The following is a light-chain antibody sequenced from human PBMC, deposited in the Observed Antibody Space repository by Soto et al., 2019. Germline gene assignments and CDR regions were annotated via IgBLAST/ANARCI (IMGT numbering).Light chain of an antibody. CDR1: QSISSW. J-gene: IGKJ1*01. CDR3: QQYSSYSWT. V-gene: IGKV1-5*03. CDR2: KAS. Sequence: DIQMTQSPSTLSASVGDRVTITCRASQSISSWLAWYQQKPGKAPKLLIYKASSLESGVPSRFSGSGSGTEFTLTISSLQPDDFAVYYCQQYSSYSWTFGQGTKMDIK.